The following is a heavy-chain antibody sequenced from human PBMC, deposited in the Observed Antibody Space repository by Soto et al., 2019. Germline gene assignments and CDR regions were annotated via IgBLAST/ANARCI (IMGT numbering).Heavy chain of an antibody. CDR2: INTDNGNT. CDR3: ARAPSGYYFDN. Sequence: QVQLVQSGAEVKKPGASVQLSCKASGYTFTSYAIHWVRQAPGQRLECMGWINTDNGNTKYSQKFQGRVTITRDTSASTAYMELSSLTSEDTAVYFCARAPSGYYFDNWGQGTLVTVSS. V-gene: IGHV1-3*04. D-gene: IGHD3-10*01. J-gene: IGHJ4*02. CDR1: GYTFTSYA.